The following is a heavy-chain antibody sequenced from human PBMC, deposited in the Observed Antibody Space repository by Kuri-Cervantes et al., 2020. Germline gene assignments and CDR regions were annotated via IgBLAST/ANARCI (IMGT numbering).Heavy chain of an antibody. CDR2: IDPGDSDA. D-gene: IGHD5-24*01. Sequence: GESLKISCKGSGYFFTNYWIAWVRQMPGKGLEWMGIIDPGDSDARYSPSFQGQVTISADKSISTAYLQWSSLKASDTAIYYCARRRSMDVWGKGATVTVSS. V-gene: IGHV5-51*01. CDR3: ARRRSMDV. J-gene: IGHJ6*03. CDR1: GYFFTNYW.